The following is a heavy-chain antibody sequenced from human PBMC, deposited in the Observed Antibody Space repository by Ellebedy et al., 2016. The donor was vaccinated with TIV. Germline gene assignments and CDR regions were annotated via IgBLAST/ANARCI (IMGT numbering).Heavy chain of an antibody. D-gene: IGHD5-24*01. Sequence: GGSLRLXXAASGFTFSSYAMSWVRQAPGKGLEWVSAISGSGGSTYYADSVKGRFTISRDNSKNTLYLQMNSLRAEDTAVYYCAKGAGGYNFVWADDYWGQGTLVTVSS. V-gene: IGHV3-23*01. CDR1: GFTFSSYA. J-gene: IGHJ4*02. CDR3: AKGAGGYNFVWADDY. CDR2: ISGSGGST.